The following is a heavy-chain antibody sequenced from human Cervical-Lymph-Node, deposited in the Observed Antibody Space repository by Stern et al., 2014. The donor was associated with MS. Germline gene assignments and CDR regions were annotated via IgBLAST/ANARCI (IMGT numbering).Heavy chain of an antibody. V-gene: IGHV4-30-4*01. CDR1: GGPISSGEYY. D-gene: IGHD1/OR15-1a*01. CDR2: IHYSGTT. Sequence: QVQLQESVPGLVKPLQTLSLTCAVSGGPISSGEYYWSWIRQSPGKGLEWIGYIHYSGTTYYNPSLKSRVTISVDTSKNQFSLKLPYVTAADTAVYYCARNGEHGSYHDFFDKWGQGTPVTVSS. J-gene: IGHJ4*02. CDR3: ARNGEHGSYHDFFDK.